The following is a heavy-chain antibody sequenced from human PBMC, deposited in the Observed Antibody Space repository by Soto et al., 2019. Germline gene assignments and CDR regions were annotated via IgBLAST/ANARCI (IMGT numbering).Heavy chain of an antibody. CDR2: IIPIFGTA. J-gene: IGHJ6*02. Sequence: ASVKVSCKASGGTFSSSAISWVRQAPGQGLEWMGGIIPIFGTANYAQKFQGRVTITADESTSTAYMELSSLRSEDTAVYYCEREDIVVVTATPQYYYYYGMDVWGQGTTVTVSS. CDR1: GGTFSSSA. V-gene: IGHV1-69*13. CDR3: EREDIVVVTATPQYYYYYGMDV. D-gene: IGHD2-21*02.